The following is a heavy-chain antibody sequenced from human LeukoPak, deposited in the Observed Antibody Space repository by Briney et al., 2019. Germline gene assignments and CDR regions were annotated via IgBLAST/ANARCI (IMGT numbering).Heavy chain of an antibody. CDR2: IYSSGSA. V-gene: IGHV4-59*01. Sequence: PSQTLSLTCTVSGGSISGYYWSCIRHPPGKGLECIGHIYSSGSAKYNPSLKSRVTISVDTSKKQSSLTLSSVTAADTAVYYCARNYDSSGYTAFGYWGRGPLLTVSS. D-gene: IGHD3-22*01. J-gene: IGHJ4*02. CDR3: ARNYDSSGYTAFGY. CDR1: GGSISGYY.